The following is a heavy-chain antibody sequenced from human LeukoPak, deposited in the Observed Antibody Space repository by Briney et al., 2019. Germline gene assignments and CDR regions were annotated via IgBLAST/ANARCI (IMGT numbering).Heavy chain of an antibody. CDR3: AGYDYVWGKAYYYYYMDV. Sequence: SETLSLTCTVSGGSISSYYWSWIRQPPGKGLEWIGYIYYSGSTNYNPSLKSRVTISVDTSKNQFSLKLSSVTAADTAVYYCAGYDYVWGKAYYYYYMDVWGKGTTVTVSS. D-gene: IGHD3-16*01. CDR1: GGSISSYY. CDR2: IYYSGST. J-gene: IGHJ6*03. V-gene: IGHV4-59*12.